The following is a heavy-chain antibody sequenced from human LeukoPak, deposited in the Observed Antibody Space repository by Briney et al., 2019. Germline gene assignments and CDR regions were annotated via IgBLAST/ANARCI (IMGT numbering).Heavy chain of an antibody. Sequence: GGSLRLSCAASGFTFSNYAMSWVRQAPGKGLEWVSAISASGGTTYSADSVKGRFTISRDNAKNSLYLQMNSLRAEDTAVYYCASSYLSHAFDTWGQGTMVTVSS. J-gene: IGHJ3*02. CDR3: ASSYLSHAFDT. V-gene: IGHV3-23*01. D-gene: IGHD3-10*01. CDR1: GFTFSNYA. CDR2: ISASGGTT.